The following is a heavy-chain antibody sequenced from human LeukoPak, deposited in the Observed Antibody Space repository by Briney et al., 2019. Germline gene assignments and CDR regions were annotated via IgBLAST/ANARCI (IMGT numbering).Heavy chain of an antibody. Sequence: GGSLRLSCAASGFTFSSYWMSWVRQAPGEGLEWVANIKKDVSENYYVDSVEGRFTIARDNGKKALYLRMKSLRGEDTAVYCCARHLSGVTGYSYGRGIDYWGQGTLVTVSS. CDR2: IKKDVSEN. J-gene: IGHJ4*02. CDR3: ARHLSGVTGYSYGRGIDY. V-gene: IGHV3-7*01. D-gene: IGHD5-18*01. CDR1: GFTFSSYW.